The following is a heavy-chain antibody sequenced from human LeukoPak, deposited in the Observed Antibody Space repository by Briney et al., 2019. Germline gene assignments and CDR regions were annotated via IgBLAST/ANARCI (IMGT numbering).Heavy chain of an antibody. CDR2: IYYSGST. V-gene: IGHV4-61*05. J-gene: IGHJ4*02. D-gene: IGHD6-19*01. Sequence: SETLSLTCTVSGGSISSSSYYWGWIRQPPGKGLEWIGYIYYSGSTNYNPSLKSRVTISVDTSKNQFSLKLSSVTAADTAVYYCARLYSSESYYFDYWGQGALVTVSS. CDR1: GGSISSSSYY. CDR3: ARLYSSESYYFDY.